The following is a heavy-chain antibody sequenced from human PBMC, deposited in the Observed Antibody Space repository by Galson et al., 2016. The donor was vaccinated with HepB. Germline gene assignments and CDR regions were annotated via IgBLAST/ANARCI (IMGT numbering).Heavy chain of an antibody. D-gene: IGHD6-19*01. J-gene: IGHJ4*02. CDR3: AKCSGWVSDY. CDR1: GLTFSDYY. Sequence: SLRLSCAASGLTFSDYYMTWIRQAPGKGLEWVSYISSTSSYIRYADSVKGRFTISRDNAKNSLYLHINNLRAEDTAVYYCAKCSGWVSDYWGQGTLVTVSS. CDR2: ISSTSSYI. V-gene: IGHV3-11*03.